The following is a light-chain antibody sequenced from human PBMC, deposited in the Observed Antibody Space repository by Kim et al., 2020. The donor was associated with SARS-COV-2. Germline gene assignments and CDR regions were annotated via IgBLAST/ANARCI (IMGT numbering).Light chain of an antibody. Sequence: QSITISCSGTSSDLGSYNRFSWYQQHPGKAPKLIIYEVSRRPSGVPDRFFGSKSDNTASLTISGLQAEDEADYYCCSYAGDYSTVFGGGTQLTVL. CDR2: EVS. CDR1: SSDLGSYNR. J-gene: IGLJ7*01. V-gene: IGLV2-23*02. CDR3: CSYAGDYSTV.